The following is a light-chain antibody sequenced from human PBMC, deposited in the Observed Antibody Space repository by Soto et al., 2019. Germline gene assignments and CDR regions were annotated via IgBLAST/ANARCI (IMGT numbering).Light chain of an antibody. CDR1: QSISDW. CDR2: DAS. V-gene: IGKV1-5*01. CDR3: QQYNGYSWT. Sequence: DIQMTQSPSTLSASVGDRVTITCRASQSISDWLAWYQQKPGKAPKLLIYDASRLESGVPSRFSGSGSGTEFTLTISSPQPDDFATYYCQQYNGYSWTFGQGTKVDIK. J-gene: IGKJ1*01.